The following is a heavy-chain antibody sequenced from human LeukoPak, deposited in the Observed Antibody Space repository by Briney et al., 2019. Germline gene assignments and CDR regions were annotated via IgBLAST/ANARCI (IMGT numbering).Heavy chain of an antibody. V-gene: IGHV3-7*01. CDR1: RFTFSTYW. D-gene: IGHD3-22*01. Sequence: GGSLRLSCAASRFTFSTYWMSWVRQAPGKGLEWVANIKQDGSEKYYVDSVKGRFTISRDNAKNSLYLQMNSLRAEDTAVYYCARGDYYDSSGHWDYWGQGTLVTVSS. CDR3: ARGDYYDSSGHWDY. CDR2: IKQDGSEK. J-gene: IGHJ4*02.